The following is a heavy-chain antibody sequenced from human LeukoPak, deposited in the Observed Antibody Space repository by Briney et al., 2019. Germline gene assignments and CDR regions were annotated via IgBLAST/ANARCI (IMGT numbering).Heavy chain of an antibody. D-gene: IGHD6-19*01. J-gene: IGHJ6*03. CDR1: GFTFSNYP. CDR2: IGSGGSPI. V-gene: IGHV3-48*04. CDR3: ARDLMSSGWPGYMDV. Sequence: GGSLRLSCAASGFTFSNYPMNWVRQAPGKGLEWVSYIGSGGSPIYYADSVRGRFSISRDNAKNSLYLQMNSLRAEDTAVYYCARDLMSSGWPGYMDVWGKGTTVTVSS.